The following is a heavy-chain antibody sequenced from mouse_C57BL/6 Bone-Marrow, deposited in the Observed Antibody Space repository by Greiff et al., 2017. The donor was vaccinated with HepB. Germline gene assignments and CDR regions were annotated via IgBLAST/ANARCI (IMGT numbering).Heavy chain of an antibody. CDR1: GFTLSSYT. J-gene: IGHJ3*01. Sequence: EVMLVESGGGLVKPGGSLKLSCAASGFTLSSYTMSWVRQTPEKRLEWVATISGGGGNTYYPDSVKGRFTISRDNAKNTLYLQMSSLRSEDTALYYCARHGSFWGQGTLVTVSA. CDR3: ARHGSF. V-gene: IGHV5-9*01. CDR2: ISGGGGNT.